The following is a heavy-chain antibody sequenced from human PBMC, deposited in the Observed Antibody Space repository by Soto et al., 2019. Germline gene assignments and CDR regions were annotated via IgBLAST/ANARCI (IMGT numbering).Heavy chain of an antibody. CDR2: IWYDGSNK. Sequence: GGSLRLSCAASGFTFSSYGVHWVRQAPGKGLEWVAVIWYDGSNKYYADSVKGRFTINPDTSKNQFSLQLNSVTPEDTAVYYCARDLRSSSFSVTRNYGMDVWGQGTTVTVSS. CDR3: ARDLRSSSFSVTRNYGMDV. V-gene: IGHV3-33*01. D-gene: IGHD6-6*01. J-gene: IGHJ6*02. CDR1: GFTFSSYG.